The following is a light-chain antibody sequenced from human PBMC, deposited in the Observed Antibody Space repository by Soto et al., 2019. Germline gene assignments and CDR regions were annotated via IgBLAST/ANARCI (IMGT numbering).Light chain of an antibody. V-gene: IGKV1-5*01. CDR3: QHYRSNSGT. CDR1: QRMSGF. CDR2: DAS. Sequence: DIQMTQSPSTLSASVGDRVTITCRASQRMSGFLAWYQQKPGKAPQLLISDASSLESGVPSRFSGGGSGTAFTLTISSLQPEDFATYYCQHYRSNSGTFGPGTKVDIK. J-gene: IGKJ1*01.